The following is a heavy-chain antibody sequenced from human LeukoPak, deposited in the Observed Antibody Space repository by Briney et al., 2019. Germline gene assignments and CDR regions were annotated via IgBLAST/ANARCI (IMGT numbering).Heavy chain of an antibody. J-gene: IGHJ4*02. CDR3: ASWEGGSYYDFDY. CDR2: INHSGST. V-gene: IGHV4-34*01. D-gene: IGHD1-26*01. Sequence: PSETLSLTCAAYGGSFSSYYWSWIRQPPGKRLEWIGEINHSGSTNYNPSLKSRVTISVDTSKNQFSLKLSSVTAADTAVYYCASWEGGSYYDFDYWGQGTLVTVSS. CDR1: GGSFSSYY.